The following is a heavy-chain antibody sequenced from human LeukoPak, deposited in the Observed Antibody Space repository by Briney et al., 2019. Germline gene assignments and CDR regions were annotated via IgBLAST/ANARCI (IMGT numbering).Heavy chain of an antibody. Sequence: GGSLRLSCAASGFNFDDYDMTWVRQAPGKGLEWVSGIHWNSTNTGYADSVKGRFTISRDNAKNSLYLQMNSLRAEDTAVYYCARYGDYWGQGTLVTVSS. CDR3: ARYGDY. V-gene: IGHV3-20*04. J-gene: IGHJ4*02. CDR1: GFNFDDYD. CDR2: IHWNSTNT. D-gene: IGHD4-17*01.